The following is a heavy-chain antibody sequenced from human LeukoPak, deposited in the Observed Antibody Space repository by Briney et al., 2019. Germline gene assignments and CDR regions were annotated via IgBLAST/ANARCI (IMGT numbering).Heavy chain of an antibody. CDR1: GFSLTSGYF. Sequence: PSETLSLTCNVSGFSLTSGYFWGWSRQPPGKGLEGIGSIFHSWRTHFNPSLKSRVTISVDISKNKLSLNLRSVTAADPAVYYRARRRWSDDEFVGYYWGQGTLVTVSS. V-gene: IGHV4-38-2*02. CDR3: ARRRWSDDEFVGYY. D-gene: IGHD2-21*01. J-gene: IGHJ4*02. CDR2: IFHSWRT.